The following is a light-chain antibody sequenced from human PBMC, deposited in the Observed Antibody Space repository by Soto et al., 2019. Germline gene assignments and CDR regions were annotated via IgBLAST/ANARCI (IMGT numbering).Light chain of an antibody. Sequence: EIVMTQSPLSLSVTPGEPASISCSSSRDLHNVNGYTYLDWYFQKPGQPPQLLIYLAYNRASGAPDRFSGSGSVTDFTLKISRVEAEDVGVYYCMQSLQPPKTFGQGTKVEIK. CDR2: LAY. V-gene: IGKV2-28*01. CDR3: MQSLQPPKT. CDR1: RDLHNVNGYTY. J-gene: IGKJ1*01.